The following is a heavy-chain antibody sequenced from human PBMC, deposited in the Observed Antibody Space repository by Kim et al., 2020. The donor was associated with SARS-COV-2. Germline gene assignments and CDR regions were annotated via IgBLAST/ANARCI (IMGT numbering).Heavy chain of an antibody. V-gene: IGHV3-30*01. Sequence: YYADSVKGRFTISRDNSKNTLYLKMNSLRAEDTAVYYCARDATTVFHLDYWGQGTLVTVSS. CDR3: ARDATTVFHLDY. J-gene: IGHJ4*02. D-gene: IGHD4-17*01.